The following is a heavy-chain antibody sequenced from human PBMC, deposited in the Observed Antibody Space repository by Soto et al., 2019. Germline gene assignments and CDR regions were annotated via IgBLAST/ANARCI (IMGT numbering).Heavy chain of an antibody. V-gene: IGHV3-66*01. CDR3: ARVYDILPSAWLDP. J-gene: IGHJ5*02. CDR1: GFTVSSNY. Sequence: GGSLRLSCVASGFTVSSNYMGWVRQAPGKGLEWVSVIFSGGSTNYADSVKGRFTISRDNSKNTLYLQMNSLRAEDTAVYYCARVYDILPSAWLDPWGQGTLVTVSS. CDR2: IFSGGST. D-gene: IGHD3-9*01.